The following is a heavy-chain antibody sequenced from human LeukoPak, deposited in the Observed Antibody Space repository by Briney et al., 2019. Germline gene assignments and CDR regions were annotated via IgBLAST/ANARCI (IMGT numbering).Heavy chain of an antibody. CDR3: AKGGRYCSGGSCAWFDP. Sequence: GGSLRLSCVASGFTFSSYAMHWVRQAPGKGLEWVALISYDGSNKYYADSVKGRFTISRDNSKNTLYLQMNSLRAEDTAVYYCAKGGRYCSGGSCAWFDPWGQGTLVTVSS. V-gene: IGHV3-30-3*01. CDR2: ISYDGSNK. J-gene: IGHJ5*02. D-gene: IGHD2-15*01. CDR1: GFTFSSYA.